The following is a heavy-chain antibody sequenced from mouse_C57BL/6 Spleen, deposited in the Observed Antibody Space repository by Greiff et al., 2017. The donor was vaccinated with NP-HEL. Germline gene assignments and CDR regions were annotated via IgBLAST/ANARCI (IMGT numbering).Heavy chain of an antibody. CDR3: ARTLNLYYFDY. CDR2: IDPSDSYT. V-gene: IGHV1-50*01. CDR1: GYTFTSYW. D-gene: IGHD6-1*01. Sequence: QVQLQQPGAELVKPGASVKLSCKASGYTFTSYWMQWVKQRPGQGLEWIGEIDPSDSYTNYNQKFKGKATLTVDTSSSTAYMQLSSLTSEDSAVYCCARTLNLYYFDYWGQGTTLTVSS. J-gene: IGHJ2*01.